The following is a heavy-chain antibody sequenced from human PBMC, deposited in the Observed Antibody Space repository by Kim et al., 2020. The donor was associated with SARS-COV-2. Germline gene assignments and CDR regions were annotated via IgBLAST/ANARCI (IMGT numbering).Heavy chain of an antibody. CDR3: ARVISSTTGFDY. D-gene: IGHD2-2*01. Sequence: SYAQKFQGRVTMTRDTSTSTVYMELSSLRSEDTAVYYCARVISSTTGFDYWGQGTLVTVSS. V-gene: IGHV1-46*01. J-gene: IGHJ4*02.